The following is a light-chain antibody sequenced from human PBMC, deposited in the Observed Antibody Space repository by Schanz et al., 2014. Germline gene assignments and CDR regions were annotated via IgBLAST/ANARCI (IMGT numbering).Light chain of an antibody. CDR2: GAS. J-gene: IGKJ1*01. Sequence: EIVLTQSPGTLSLSPGERATLSCRASQSVSSNYLAWYQQKPGQAPRLLIYGASSRATGIPDRFSGSGSGTDFTLTISSLEPEDFAVYYCQQYDSLPWTFGQGTKVEIK. CDR3: QQYDSLPWT. CDR1: QSVSSNY. V-gene: IGKV3-20*01.